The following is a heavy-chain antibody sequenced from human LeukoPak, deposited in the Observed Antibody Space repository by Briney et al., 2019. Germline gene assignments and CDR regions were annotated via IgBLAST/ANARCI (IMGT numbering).Heavy chain of an antibody. CDR3: AASYYYYSSGPRPYYFDF. V-gene: IGHV4-59*08. Sequence: SETLSLTCTVSGGSISTYYWSWIRQPPGKGLEWIGYLYYSGSTNYNPSLKSRVIISVDTSKNQFSLKLSSVTAADTDVYYCAASYYYYSSGPRPYYFDFWGQGTLVTVSS. CDR2: LYYSGST. J-gene: IGHJ4*02. CDR1: GGSISTYY. D-gene: IGHD3-22*01.